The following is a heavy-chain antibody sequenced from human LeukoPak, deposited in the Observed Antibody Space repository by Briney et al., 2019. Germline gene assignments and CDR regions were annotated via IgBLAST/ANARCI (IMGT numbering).Heavy chain of an antibody. CDR1: GYSFTSYW. V-gene: IGHV5-51*01. J-gene: IGHJ4*02. CDR2: IYPGEFDT. D-gene: IGHD3-10*01. CDR3: ARHWPGVRGEFDY. Sequence: GESLKISCKGSGYSFTSYWIGWVRQMPGKGLEWMGIIYPGEFDTRYSPSFQGQVTISADKSISTAYLQWSSLKASDTAMYYCARHWPGVRGEFDYWGQGTLVTVSS.